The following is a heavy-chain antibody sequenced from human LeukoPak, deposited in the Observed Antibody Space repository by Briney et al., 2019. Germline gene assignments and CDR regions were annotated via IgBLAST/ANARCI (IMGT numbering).Heavy chain of an antibody. J-gene: IGHJ6*03. Sequence: GASVKVSCKASGYTFTSYGISWVRQAPGQGLEWMGWISAYNGNTNYAQKLQGRVTMTTDTSTSTAYMELRSLRSDDTAVYYCARDPDEYQLLTYYMDVWGKGTTVTVSS. CDR1: GYTFTSYG. CDR3: ARDPDEYQLLTYYMDV. D-gene: IGHD2-2*01. CDR2: ISAYNGNT. V-gene: IGHV1-18*01.